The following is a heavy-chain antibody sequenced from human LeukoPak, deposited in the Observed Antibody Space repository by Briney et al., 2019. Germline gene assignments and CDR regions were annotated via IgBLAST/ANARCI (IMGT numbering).Heavy chain of an antibody. D-gene: IGHD6-6*01. Sequence: SETLSLTCTVSGGSISSSSYYWGWIRQPPGKGLEWIGSIYYSGSTYYNPSLKSRVTISVDTSKNQFSLKLSSVTAADTAVYYCARGTIAARRYGWFDPWGQGTLVTVSS. CDR2: IYYSGST. CDR1: GGSISSSSYY. V-gene: IGHV4-39*07. J-gene: IGHJ5*02. CDR3: ARGTIAARRYGWFDP.